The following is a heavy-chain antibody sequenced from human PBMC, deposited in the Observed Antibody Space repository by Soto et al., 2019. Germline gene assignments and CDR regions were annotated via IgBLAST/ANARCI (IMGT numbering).Heavy chain of an antibody. CDR3: ARDGIAAAGANGMDV. D-gene: IGHD6-13*01. Sequence: PGGSLRLSCAASGFTFSSYAMHWVRQAPGKGLEWVAVISYDGSNKYYADSVKGRFTISRDNSKNTLYLQMNSLRAEDTAVYYCARDGIAAAGANGMDVWGQGTTVTVSS. V-gene: IGHV3-30-3*01. J-gene: IGHJ6*02. CDR1: GFTFSSYA. CDR2: ISYDGSNK.